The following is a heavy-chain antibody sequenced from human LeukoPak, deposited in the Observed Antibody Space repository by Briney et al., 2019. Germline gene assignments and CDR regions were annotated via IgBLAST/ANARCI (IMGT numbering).Heavy chain of an antibody. CDR1: GYSFTSYW. CDR2: IYPDDSDT. CDR3: ARLAFCTNAVCFSNYYYSMDV. J-gene: IGHJ6*03. V-gene: IGHV5-51*01. Sequence: GASMKISCKCSGYSFTSYWIGWVRPMSGKVLEWMGIIYPDDSDTKYSPSFQRQATISADKSITTAYLKRSSLKASDTAMYYCARLAFCTNAVCFSNYYYSMDVWGRGTTVTVSS. D-gene: IGHD2-8*01.